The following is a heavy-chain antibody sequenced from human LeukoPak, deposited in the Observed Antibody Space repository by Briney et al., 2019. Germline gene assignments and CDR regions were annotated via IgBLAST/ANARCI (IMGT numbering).Heavy chain of an antibody. CDR1: SASMSYYY. CDR2: MHDTGSA. D-gene: IGHD6-13*01. Sequence: PSETLSLTCTVSSASMSYYYWSWIRQPPGKGLEWLGYMHDTGSANYNPSLKSRVSISVDPSKNQFSLGLTSVTAADTAVYFCARLEFSLWYVFDHWGQGTLVTVSS. V-gene: IGHV4-59*12. CDR3: ARLEFSLWYVFDH. J-gene: IGHJ4*02.